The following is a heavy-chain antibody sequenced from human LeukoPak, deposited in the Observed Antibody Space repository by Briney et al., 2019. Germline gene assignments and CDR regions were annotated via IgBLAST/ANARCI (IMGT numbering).Heavy chain of an antibody. J-gene: IGHJ4*02. D-gene: IGHD6-6*01. CDR3: ARGWSISPLLDY. CDR2: IYHSGSA. CDR1: GGSISSGGSS. V-gene: IGHV4-30-2*01. Sequence: SETLSLTCAVSGGSISSGGSSWSWIRQPPGKGLEWIGYIYHSGSAYYNPSLKSRLTISVDLSKNQFALNLTSVTAADTAVYYCARGWSISPLLDYWGQGTLVTVSS.